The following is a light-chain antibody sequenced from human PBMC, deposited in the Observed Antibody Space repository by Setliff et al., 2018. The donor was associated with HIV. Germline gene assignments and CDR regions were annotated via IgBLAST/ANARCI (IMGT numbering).Light chain of an antibody. V-gene: IGKV3-11*01. Sequence: EIVLTQSPATLSLSPGERATLSCRASQSLSNYLAWYQQKPGQAPRLLIYDTSNRATGIPARFSGSGSGTDFTLTISSLEPEDFAVYYCHQRSNWRGTFGQGTKVDIK. CDR1: QSLSNY. CDR3: HQRSNWRGT. CDR2: DTS. J-gene: IGKJ1*01.